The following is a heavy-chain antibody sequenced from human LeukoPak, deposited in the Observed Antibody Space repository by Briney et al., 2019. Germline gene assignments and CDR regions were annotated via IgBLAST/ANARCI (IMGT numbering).Heavy chain of an antibody. Sequence: PGGSLRLSCAASGFTVSNNYMHWVRQAPGKGLEWVSVINSGGDTYSADSVKGRFTISRDNAKNSLYPQMNSLRAEDTAVYYCARDPSSTWYSYWGQGTLVTVSS. D-gene: IGHD6-13*01. CDR3: ARDPSSTWYSY. CDR1: GFTVSNNY. V-gene: IGHV3-66*01. CDR2: INSGGDT. J-gene: IGHJ4*02.